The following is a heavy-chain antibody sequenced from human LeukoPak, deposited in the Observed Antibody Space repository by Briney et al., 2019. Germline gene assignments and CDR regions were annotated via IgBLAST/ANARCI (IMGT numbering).Heavy chain of an antibody. J-gene: IGHJ4*02. V-gene: IGHV3-7*01. Sequence: PGGSLRLSCAASGFTFTKYWMSWVRQPPGKGLEWVANINRDGSEKYYVDSAMGRFTISRDNAQNSLSLKMNSLRAEDTAVYYCARRYCSDGSCYSVDNWGQGTLVTVSS. CDR1: GFTFTKYW. CDR2: INRDGSEK. D-gene: IGHD2-15*01. CDR3: ARRYCSDGSCYSVDN.